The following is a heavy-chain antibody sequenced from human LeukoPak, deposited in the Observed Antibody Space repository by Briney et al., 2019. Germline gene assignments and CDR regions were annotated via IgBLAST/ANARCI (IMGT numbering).Heavy chain of an antibody. CDR2: ISYDGRNK. D-gene: IGHD3-22*01. V-gene: IGHV3-30*18. Sequence: QTGGSLRLSCAASGFTFSSYAMHWVRQAPGKGLEWVALISYDGRNKYYADSVKGRLTISRDNSKNTLYLQVNSLRPEDTAVYYCAKDAYYYDSSGYIYYFYYIDVWGKGTTATVSS. CDR1: GFTFSSYA. J-gene: IGHJ6*03. CDR3: AKDAYYYDSSGYIYYFYYIDV.